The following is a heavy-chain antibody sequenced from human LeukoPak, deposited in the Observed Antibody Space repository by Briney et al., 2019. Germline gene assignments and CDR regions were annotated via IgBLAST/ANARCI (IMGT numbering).Heavy chain of an antibody. D-gene: IGHD3-9*01. Sequence: SETLSLTCTVSGGSISSYYWSWIRQPAGKGLEWIGRIYTSGSTNYNPSLKSRVTISVDTSKNQFSLKLSSVTAADTAVYYCARGVYDILTGYYESRFDYWGQGTLVTVSS. CDR3: ARGVYDILTGYYESRFDY. V-gene: IGHV4-4*07. CDR2: IYTSGST. CDR1: GGSISSYY. J-gene: IGHJ4*02.